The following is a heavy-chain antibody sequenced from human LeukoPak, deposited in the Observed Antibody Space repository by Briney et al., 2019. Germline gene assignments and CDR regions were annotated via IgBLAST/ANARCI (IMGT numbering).Heavy chain of an antibody. D-gene: IGHD1-26*01. Sequence: SETLSLTCTVSGGSISSYYWSWIRQSPGKGLEWIGYIYYSGSTNYNPSLKSRVTISVDTSKNQFSLKLSSVTAADTAVYYCARESGIVGAVDIWGQGTMVTVSS. V-gene: IGHV4-59*01. CDR3: ARESGIVGAVDI. CDR1: GGSISSYY. J-gene: IGHJ3*02. CDR2: IYYSGST.